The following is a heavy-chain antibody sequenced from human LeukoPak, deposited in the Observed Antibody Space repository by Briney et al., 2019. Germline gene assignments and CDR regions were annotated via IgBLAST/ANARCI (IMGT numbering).Heavy chain of an antibody. CDR2: ISSSSSYI. Sequence: PGGSLRLSCAASGFTFSSYSMNWVRQAPGKGLEWVSSISSSSSYIYYADSVKGRFTISRDNAKNSLYLQMNSLRAEDTAVYYCAIHIVVVPAADWFDPWGQGTLVTVSS. J-gene: IGHJ5*02. CDR1: GFTFSSYS. D-gene: IGHD2-2*01. V-gene: IGHV3-21*01. CDR3: AIHIVVVPAADWFDP.